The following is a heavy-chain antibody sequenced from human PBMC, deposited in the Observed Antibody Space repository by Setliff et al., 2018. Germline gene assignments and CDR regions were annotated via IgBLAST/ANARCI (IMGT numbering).Heavy chain of an antibody. CDR3: ARDGGEY. J-gene: IGHJ4*02. CDR1: GFAFSSDA. CDR2: IKQDGGEK. V-gene: IGHV3-7*01. Sequence: PGGSLRLSCAASGFAFSSDAMSWIRQAPGKGLEWVANIKQDGGEKYYVDSVKGRFTISRDNPNNSLYLQMNNLRAEDTAVYYCARDGGEYWGQGTLVTVSS. D-gene: IGHD3-16*01.